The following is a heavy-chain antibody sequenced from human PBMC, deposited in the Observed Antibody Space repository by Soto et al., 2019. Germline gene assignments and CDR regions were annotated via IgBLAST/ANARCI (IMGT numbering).Heavy chain of an antibody. D-gene: IGHD3-10*01. CDR2: ISYDGSNK. CDR3: ARGGTMVRGLLGV. J-gene: IGHJ6*02. CDR1: GFTFSSYA. V-gene: IGHV3-30-3*01. Sequence: QVQLVESGGGVVQPGRSLRLSCAASGFTFSSYAMHWVRQAPGKGLEWVAVISYDGSNKYYADSVKGRFTISRDNSKNTLYLQMNSLRAEDTAVYYCARGGTMVRGLLGVWGQGTTVTVSS.